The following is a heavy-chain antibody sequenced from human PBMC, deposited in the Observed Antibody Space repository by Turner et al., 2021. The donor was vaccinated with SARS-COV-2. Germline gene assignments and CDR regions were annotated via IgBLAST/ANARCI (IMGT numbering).Heavy chain of an antibody. J-gene: IGHJ4*02. D-gene: IGHD1-26*01. CDR1: GFTFSSYG. Sequence: QVQLVESGGGVVQPGRSLRLSCAASGFTFSSYGRHWVRQAPGKGLDWVEVIWYDGSNKYNGDYVKGRFTISRDNSKNTLYLQMNSLRAEDTAVYYCARGKEWELSYWGQGTLVTVSS. CDR3: ARGKEWELSY. V-gene: IGHV3-33*01. CDR2: IWYDGSNK.